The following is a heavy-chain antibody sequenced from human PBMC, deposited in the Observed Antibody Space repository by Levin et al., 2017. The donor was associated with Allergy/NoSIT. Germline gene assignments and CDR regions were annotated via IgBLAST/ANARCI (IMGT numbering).Heavy chain of an antibody. Sequence: GESLKISCAASGFTFSDYSMNWVRQAPGKGLEWVSSISTSSNYIYYADSVKGRFSLSRDNAKKSPFLQMSSLRAEDTAGYYCARHSLNAFDIWGQGTMVTVSS. D-gene: IGHD2-8*01. V-gene: IGHV3-21*01. CDR3: ARHSLNAFDI. CDR2: ISTSSNYI. J-gene: IGHJ3*02. CDR1: GFTFSDYS.